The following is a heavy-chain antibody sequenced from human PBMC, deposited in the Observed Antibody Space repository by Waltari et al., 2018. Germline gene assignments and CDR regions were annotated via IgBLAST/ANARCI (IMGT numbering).Heavy chain of an antibody. J-gene: IGHJ3*02. CDR2: IYYSGST. V-gene: IGHV4-31*03. CDR1: GGSISSGGYY. CDR3: AREGPPLGSSGYYYAPQRGAFDI. D-gene: IGHD3-22*01. Sequence: QVQLQESGPGLVKPSQTLSLTCTVSGGSISSGGYYWSGIRQHPGKGLEWIGYIYYSGSTSSNQSLTGRVTRSVDTSRNRFSLKLSSVTAADTAVYYCAREGPPLGSSGYYYAPQRGAFDIWGQGTMVTVSS.